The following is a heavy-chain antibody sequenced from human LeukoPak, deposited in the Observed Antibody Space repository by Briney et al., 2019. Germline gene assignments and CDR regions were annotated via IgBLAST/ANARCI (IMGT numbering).Heavy chain of an antibody. CDR2: INSDGSST. J-gene: IGHJ4*02. Sequence: GGSLRLSCAASGFTFSSYWMHWVGQAPGKGLVWVSRINSDGSSTSYADSVKGRFTISRDNAKNTLYLQMNSLRAEDTALYYCAKDRGGEGIFDYWGQGTLVTVSS. D-gene: IGHD3-10*01. CDR3: AKDRGGEGIFDY. CDR1: GFTFSSYW. V-gene: IGHV3-74*01.